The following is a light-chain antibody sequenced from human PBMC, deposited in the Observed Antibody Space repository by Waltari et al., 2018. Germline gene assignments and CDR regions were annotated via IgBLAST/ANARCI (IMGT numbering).Light chain of an antibody. Sequence: QSVLTQPPSVSAAPGQTVTISCSGSNTNIGNKYVSWYQQFPGTAPKLLISANDKRPSGIPDRFSGSKSGTSATLGITGLQTGDEADYYCGTWDSSLSDVVFGGGTKLTVL. V-gene: IGLV1-51*01. CDR1: NTNIGNKY. J-gene: IGLJ2*01. CDR3: GTWDSSLSDVV. CDR2: AND.